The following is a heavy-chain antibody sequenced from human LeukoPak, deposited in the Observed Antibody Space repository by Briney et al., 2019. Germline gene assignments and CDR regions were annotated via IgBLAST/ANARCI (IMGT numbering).Heavy chain of an antibody. J-gene: IGHJ6*03. D-gene: IGHD3-10*01. CDR3: AKGYGSEHSYYYYYMDV. Sequence: GGSLRLSCVASGFIFSSYGMHWVRQAPGKGLEWVAFIRYDGSNKYYADSVKGRVTISGDNSKNTLYLQMSSLRAEDTAVYYCAKGYGSEHSYYYYYMDVWGKGTTVTISS. CDR2: IRYDGSNK. V-gene: IGHV3-30*02. CDR1: GFIFSSYG.